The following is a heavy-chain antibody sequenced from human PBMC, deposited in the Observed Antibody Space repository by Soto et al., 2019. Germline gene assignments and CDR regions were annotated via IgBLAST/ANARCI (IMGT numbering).Heavy chain of an antibody. Sequence: QVQLQESGPGLVKPPETLSLTCTISNGSISPYYWSWIRHSPGQGLEWIGYIFHTGVTNHNPSPRGLVTVSIDTSRNQFAPNLSSVTAADPAMYFFARGIHHYNTWELVFDYWGQGALVTVSS. V-gene: IGHV4-59*01. CDR1: NGSISPYY. J-gene: IGHJ4*02. D-gene: IGHD3-22*01. CDR3: ARGIHHYNTWELVFDY. CDR2: IFHTGVT.